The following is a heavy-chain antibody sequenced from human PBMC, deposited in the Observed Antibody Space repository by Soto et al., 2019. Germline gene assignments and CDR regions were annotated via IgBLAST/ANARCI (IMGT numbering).Heavy chain of an antibody. D-gene: IGHD2-15*01. CDR2: ISGRGDRK. J-gene: IGHJ4*02. CDR3: ARFSGVDAGSCCGGNCPFDC. CDR1: GFTFSNYA. Sequence: EVQLLESGGGLVQPGGSLRLSCAASGFTFSNYAMSWVRQAPGKGLEWVSAISGRGDRKYYADSVKGRVTISRDSFKNTLYLRRKSLTSGDTAFYYCARFSGVDAGSCCGGNCPFDCWGQGTLVTVSS. V-gene: IGHV3-23*01.